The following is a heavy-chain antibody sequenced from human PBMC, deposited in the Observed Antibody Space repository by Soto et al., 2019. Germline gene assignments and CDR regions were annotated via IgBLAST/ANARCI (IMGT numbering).Heavy chain of an antibody. V-gene: IGHV3-23*01. CDR3: PSCYQVH. D-gene: IGHD2-2*01. Sequence: PGGSLRLSCATSGLTFSNYAMSWVRQAPGGGLEWVSSMSGSSSTTYYAQKFRGRVTITSDRSVSTAYMELSSLRSEDMVVYPPPSCYQVHWGQGTLVTVSS. CDR1: GLTFSNYA. J-gene: IGHJ4*02. CDR2: MSGSSSTT.